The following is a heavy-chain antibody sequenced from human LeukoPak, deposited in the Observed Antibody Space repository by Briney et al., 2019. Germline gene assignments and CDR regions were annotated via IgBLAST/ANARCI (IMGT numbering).Heavy chain of an antibody. J-gene: IGHJ3*02. V-gene: IGHV4-39*01. CDR3: ARPRDYDFWSGYPSWSDAFDI. CDR2: IYYSGST. D-gene: IGHD3-3*01. Sequence: SETLSLTCIVSGGSLSSSSYYWGWIRQPPGKGLEWIGSIYYSGSTYYNPSLKSRVTISVDTSKNQFSLKLRSVTAADTAVYYCARPRDYDFWSGYPSWSDAFDIWGQGRMVTVCS. CDR1: GGSLSSSSYY.